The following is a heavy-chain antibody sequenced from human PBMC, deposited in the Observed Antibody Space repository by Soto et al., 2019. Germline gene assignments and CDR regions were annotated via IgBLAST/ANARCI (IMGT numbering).Heavy chain of an antibody. J-gene: IGHJ4*02. CDR1: GGSISTSHY. CDR2: IYYTGRT. CDR3: ARLTAPDPFLDY. Sequence: ETLSLTCTVSGGSISTSHYWGWIRQSPGKGLEWIGSIYYTGRTYQNPSVASRLTISADTSRNQVSLNLKSVTAMYYCARLTAPDPFLDYWGQGTLVTVSS. D-gene: IGHD5-18*01. V-gene: IGHV4-39*01.